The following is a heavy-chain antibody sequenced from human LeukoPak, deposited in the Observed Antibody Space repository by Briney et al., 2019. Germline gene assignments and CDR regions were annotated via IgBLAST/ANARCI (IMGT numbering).Heavy chain of an antibody. CDR1: GFTFSSYG. CDR3: AKDQETSNGVDY. CDR2: IWYDGSNK. D-gene: IGHD1-1*01. J-gene: IGHJ4*02. V-gene: IGHV3-33*06. Sequence: GRSLRLSCAASGFTFSSYGMHWVRQAPGKGLEWVAVIWYDGSNKYYADSVKGRFTISRDNSKNTLYLQMNSLRAEDTAVYYCAKDQETSNGVDYWGQGTLVTVSS.